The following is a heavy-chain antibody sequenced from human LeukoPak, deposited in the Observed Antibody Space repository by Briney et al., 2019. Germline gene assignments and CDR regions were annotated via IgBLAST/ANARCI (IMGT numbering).Heavy chain of an antibody. CDR1: GFTFSSYW. J-gene: IGHJ4*02. CDR3: ARELAAGI. Sequence: GGSLRLSCAASGFTFSSYWMHWVRQAPGKGLVWVSRINGDGSSTNYADSVKGRFTISRDNAKNTLYLQMSSLRAEDTAVYYCARELAAGIWGQGTLVTVSS. V-gene: IGHV3-74*01. CDR2: INGDGSST. D-gene: IGHD6-19*01.